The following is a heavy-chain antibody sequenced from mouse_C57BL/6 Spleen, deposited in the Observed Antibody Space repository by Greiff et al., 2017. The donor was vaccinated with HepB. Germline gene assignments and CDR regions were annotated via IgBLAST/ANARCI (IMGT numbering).Heavy chain of an antibody. CDR1: GFTFSDYG. D-gene: IGHD1-1*01. V-gene: IGHV5-17*01. J-gene: IGHJ4*01. CDR2: ISSGSSTI. CDR3: ATSTDSCMDY. Sequence: EVQVVESGGGLVKPGGSLKLSCAASGFTFSDYGMHWVRQAPEKGLEWVAYISSGSSTIYYADTVKGRFTISRDNAKNTLFLQMTSLRSEDTAMYYCATSTDSCMDYWGQGTSVTVSS.